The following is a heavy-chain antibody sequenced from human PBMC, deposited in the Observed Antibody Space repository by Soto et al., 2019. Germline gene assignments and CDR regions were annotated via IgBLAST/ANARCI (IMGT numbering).Heavy chain of an antibody. CDR2: INAGNGNT. V-gene: IGHV1-18*01. Sequence: ASVKVSCKASGYTYISYGISWVRQAPGRGLEWMGWINAGNGNTKYSQKLQGRVTMTTDTSTSTAYMELRSLRSDDTAVYYCARGEDNPPYFDYWGQGTLVTVSS. J-gene: IGHJ4*02. CDR1: GYTYISYG. D-gene: IGHD1-26*01. CDR3: ARGEDNPPYFDY.